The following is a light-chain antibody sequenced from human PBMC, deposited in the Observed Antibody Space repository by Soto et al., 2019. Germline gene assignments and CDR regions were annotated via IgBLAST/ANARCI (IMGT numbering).Light chain of an antibody. J-gene: IGKJ1*01. CDR3: QQYNNWPRT. CDR1: QSVSSD. V-gene: IGKV3-15*01. CDR2: GAS. Sequence: EIVTTQSPATLSVSPGERATLYCRASQSVSSDLAWYHQKPGQAPRLLIYGASTRATGIPARFSGSGSGTEFTLTINSLQSEDFAVYYCQQYNNWPRTFGQGTKVDIK.